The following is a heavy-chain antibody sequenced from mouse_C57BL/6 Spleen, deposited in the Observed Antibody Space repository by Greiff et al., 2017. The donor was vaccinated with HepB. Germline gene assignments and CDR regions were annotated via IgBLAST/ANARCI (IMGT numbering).Heavy chain of an antibody. D-gene: IGHD2-12*01. CDR1: GFTFTDYY. V-gene: IGHV7-3*01. Sequence: EVMLVESGGGLVQPGGSLSLSCAASGFTFTDYYMSWVRQPPGKALEWLGFIRNKANGYTTEYSASVKGRFTISRDNSQSILYLQMNALRAEDSATYYCARYMNIDLRPYYAMDYWGQGTSVTVSS. CDR3: ARYMNIDLRPYYAMDY. CDR2: IRNKANGYTT. J-gene: IGHJ4*01.